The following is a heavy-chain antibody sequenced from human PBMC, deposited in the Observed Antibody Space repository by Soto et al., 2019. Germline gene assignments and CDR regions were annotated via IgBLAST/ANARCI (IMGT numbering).Heavy chain of an antibody. V-gene: IGHV4-34*01. CDR1: GGSFSGYY. Sequence: SETLSLTCAVYGGSFSGYYWSWIRQPPGKGREWIGEINHSGSTNYNPSLKSRVTISVDTSKNQFSLKLSPVTAADTAVYYCADLDYGDYPSGDFWGQGTLVTVSS. J-gene: IGHJ4*02. D-gene: IGHD4-17*01. CDR3: ADLDYGDYPSGDF. CDR2: INHSGST.